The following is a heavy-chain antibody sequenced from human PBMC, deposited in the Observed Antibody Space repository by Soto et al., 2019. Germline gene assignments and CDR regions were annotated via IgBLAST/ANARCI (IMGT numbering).Heavy chain of an antibody. V-gene: IGHV3-9*01. CDR1: GFTFRDYA. CDR3: ARDAGRSSPNGFDN. J-gene: IGHJ5*02. CDR2: ISWNSDRL. Sequence: EVQLVESGGGLVQPGRSLRLSCAASGFTFRDYAMHWVRQVPGKDLEWVSHISWNSDRLDYTDSAKGRFTISRDNAKSYLYLEMSSLRPEDTALYYCARDAGRSSPNGFDNWGQGTLVTVST. D-gene: IGHD6-6*01.